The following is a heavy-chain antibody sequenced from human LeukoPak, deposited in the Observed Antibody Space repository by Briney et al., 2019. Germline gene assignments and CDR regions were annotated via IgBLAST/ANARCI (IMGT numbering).Heavy chain of an antibody. D-gene: IGHD5-24*01. Sequence: RPSETLSLTCTVSGGSISSSSYYWGWIRQPPGKGLEWIGSIYYSGSTYCNPSLKSRVTISVDTSKNHCSLKLSSVTAADTAVNYCARAGGRWLQLGAFDIWGQGTIVTVSS. CDR3: ARAGGRWLQLGAFDI. V-gene: IGHV4-39*02. J-gene: IGHJ3*02. CDR1: GGSISSSSYY. CDR2: IYYSGST.